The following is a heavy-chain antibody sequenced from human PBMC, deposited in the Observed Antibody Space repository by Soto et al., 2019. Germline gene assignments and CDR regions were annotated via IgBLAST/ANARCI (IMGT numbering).Heavy chain of an antibody. CDR2: MYSGGET. D-gene: IGHD2-2*01. CDR3: AKTLLCPSTTCFDY. Sequence: EVKVVESGGAVVQPGGSLRLSCAASGFSVGICSMSWVRHVPGRGLEWVSIMYSGGETYYAASVKSRFTISRDASEKTLELQRTALRSEDTAVYYCAKTLLCPSTTCFDYWGQGTRVTVSS. CDR1: GFSVGICS. J-gene: IGHJ4*02. V-gene: IGHV3-66*01.